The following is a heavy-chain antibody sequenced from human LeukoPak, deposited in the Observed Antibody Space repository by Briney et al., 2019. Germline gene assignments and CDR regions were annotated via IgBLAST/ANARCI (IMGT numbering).Heavy chain of an antibody. D-gene: IGHD4-17*01. J-gene: IGHJ4*02. CDR2: ISYDGSNK. V-gene: IGHV3-30*03. CDR1: GFTFSSYG. Sequence: GGSLRLSCAASGFTFSSYGMHWVRQAPGKGLEWVAVISYDGSNKYYADSVKGRFTISRGNSKNTLYLQMNSLRAEDTAVYYCAGEGAHGDYDYWGQGTLVTVSS. CDR3: AGEGAHGDYDY.